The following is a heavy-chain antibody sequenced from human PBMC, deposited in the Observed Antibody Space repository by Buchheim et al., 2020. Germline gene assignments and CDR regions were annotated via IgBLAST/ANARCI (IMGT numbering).Heavy chain of an antibody. D-gene: IGHD4-17*01. V-gene: IGHV5-51*01. CDR2: IYPGDSDT. J-gene: IGHJ5*02. Sequence: EVQLVQSGAEVKKPGESLKISCKGSGYSLTSYWIGWVRQMPGKGLEWMGIIYPGDSDTRYSPSFQGQVTISADKSISTAYPQWSSLKASDTAIYYCARHVNNGDYARTTPGSWFDPWGQGTL. CDR1: GYSLTSYW. CDR3: ARHVNNGDYARTTPGSWFDP.